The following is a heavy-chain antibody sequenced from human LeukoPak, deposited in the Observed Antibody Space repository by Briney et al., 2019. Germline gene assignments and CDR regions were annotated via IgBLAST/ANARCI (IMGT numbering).Heavy chain of an antibody. CDR1: GFTFSDYF. CDR2: ISSSGSDT. D-gene: IGHD5-18*01. V-gene: IGHV3-11*05. CDR3: ARDLAYGYEEFDX. Sequence: GGSLRLSCAASGFTFSDYFMNWVRQAPGKGLEWVSYISSSGSDTTYADSVRGRFTVSRDSAMNSLYLQMNSLRAEDTAVYYCARDLAYGYEEFDXXXQXTXVTVSS. J-gene: IGHJ4*02.